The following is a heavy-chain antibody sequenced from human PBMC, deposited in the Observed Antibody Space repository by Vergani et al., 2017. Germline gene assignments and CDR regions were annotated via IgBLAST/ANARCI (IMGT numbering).Heavy chain of an antibody. D-gene: IGHD6-19*01. CDR3: ARDVSSGWIDY. CDR2: ISGSGGST. Sequence: EVQLVESGGGLVKPGGSLRLSCAASGFTFSSYSMNWVRQAPGKGLEWVSAISGSGGSTYYADSVKGRFTISRDNSKNTLYLQMNSLRAEDTAVYYCARDVSSGWIDYWGQGTLVTVSS. J-gene: IGHJ4*02. CDR1: GFTFSSYS. V-gene: IGHV3-23*04.